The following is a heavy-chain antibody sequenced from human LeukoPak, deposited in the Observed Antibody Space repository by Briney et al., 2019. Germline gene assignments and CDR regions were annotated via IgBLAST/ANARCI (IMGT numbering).Heavy chain of an antibody. CDR3: AREGGYYGSGSYHDY. CDR1: GYTFTGYY. CDR2: INPNSGGT. J-gene: IGHJ4*02. D-gene: IGHD3-10*01. Sequence: ASVKVSCKASGYTFTGYYMHWVRQAPGQGLEWMGWINPNSGGTNYAQKFQGRVTMTRDTSISTAYMELSRLRSDDTAVYYCAREGGYYGSGSYHDYWGQGTLVTVSS. V-gene: IGHV1-2*02.